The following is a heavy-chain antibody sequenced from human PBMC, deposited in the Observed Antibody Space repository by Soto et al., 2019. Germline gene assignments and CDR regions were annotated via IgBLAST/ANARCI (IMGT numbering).Heavy chain of an antibody. J-gene: IGHJ3*02. Sequence: GGSLRLSCAASGFTFSSYAMSWVRQAPGKGLEWVSAISGSGGSTYYADSVKGRFTISRDNSKNTLYLQMNSLRAEDTAVYYCAKDLIGRITIFGVVRSGAFDIWGQGTMVTVSS. CDR1: GFTFSSYA. D-gene: IGHD3-3*01. V-gene: IGHV3-23*01. CDR2: ISGSGGST. CDR3: AKDLIGRITIFGVVRSGAFDI.